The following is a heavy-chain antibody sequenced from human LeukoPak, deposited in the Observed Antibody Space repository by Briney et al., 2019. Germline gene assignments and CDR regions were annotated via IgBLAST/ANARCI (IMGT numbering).Heavy chain of an antibody. J-gene: IGHJ3*02. CDR2: IHHRGGT. Sequence: SETLSLTCAVSGGSISSDNWWSWVRQPPGKRLEWIGEIHHRGGTNYNPSLQSRVTISVDKSNNHFSLRLTSVTAADTAVYYCARHSSTRGAFDIWGQGTMVTVSS. CDR1: GGSISSDNW. D-gene: IGHD6-13*01. V-gene: IGHV4-4*02. CDR3: ARHSSTRGAFDI.